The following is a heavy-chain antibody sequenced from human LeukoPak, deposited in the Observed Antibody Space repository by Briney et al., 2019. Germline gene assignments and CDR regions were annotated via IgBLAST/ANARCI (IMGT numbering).Heavy chain of an antibody. J-gene: IGHJ4*02. D-gene: IGHD3-16*01. CDR2: ISGSGGST. CDR3: ARVRWGGLYYFDY. Sequence: GGSVRLSCAASGFTFSNYAMSWVRQAPGKGLEWVSFISGSGGSTYYADSVKGRFTISRDNSKNTLFLQMNSLRAEDTAVYYCARVRWGGLYYFDYWGQGTLVTVSS. V-gene: IGHV3-23*01. CDR1: GFTFSNYA.